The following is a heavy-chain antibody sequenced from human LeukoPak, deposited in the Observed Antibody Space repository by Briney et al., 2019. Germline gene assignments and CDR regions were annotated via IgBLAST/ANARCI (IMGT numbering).Heavy chain of an antibody. CDR3: ARDLRVVPAAPDYWYFDL. CDR2: IYYTGST. Sequence: SETLSLTCTVSGGSISGHFWSWFRRPPGKGLENIGYIYYTGSTNYNPSFKSRATVSVDTSKNQFSLRLSSVTAADTAVYYCARDLRVVPAAPDYWYFDLWGRGTLVTVSS. J-gene: IGHJ2*01. D-gene: IGHD2-2*01. CDR1: GGSISGHF. V-gene: IGHV4-59*11.